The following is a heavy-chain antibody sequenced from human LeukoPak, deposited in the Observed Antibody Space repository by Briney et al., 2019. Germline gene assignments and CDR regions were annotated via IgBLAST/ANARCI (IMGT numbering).Heavy chain of an antibody. Sequence: GGSLRLSCAASGFPLSSYSINWVRQAPGKGLEWVSYISSSGSAIYYVDSVKGRFTVSGDNAKNSLFLQMNSPRAEDTAVYYCVRVKGSYFDYWGQGALVTVSS. J-gene: IGHJ4*02. D-gene: IGHD2-15*01. CDR1: GFPLSSYS. V-gene: IGHV3-48*01. CDR2: ISSSGSAI. CDR3: VRVKGSYFDY.